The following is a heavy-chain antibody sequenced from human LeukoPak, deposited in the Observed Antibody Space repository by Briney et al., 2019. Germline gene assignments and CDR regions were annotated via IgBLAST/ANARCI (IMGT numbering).Heavy chain of an antibody. Sequence: PSETLSLTCSVSGGSISSGGYYWSWIRQHPGKGLEWIGYIYYSGSTYYNPSLKSRVTISVDTSKNQFSLKLSSVTAADTAVYYCASRPIPVDIFDSWGQGTLVTVSS. V-gene: IGHV4-31*03. J-gene: IGHJ4*02. D-gene: IGHD6-19*01. CDR1: GGSISSGGYY. CDR3: ASRPIPVDIFDS. CDR2: IYYSGST.